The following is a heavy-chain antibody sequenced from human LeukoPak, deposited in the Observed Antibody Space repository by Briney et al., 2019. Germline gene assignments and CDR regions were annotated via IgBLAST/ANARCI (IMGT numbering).Heavy chain of an antibody. D-gene: IGHD2-15*01. V-gene: IGHV3-23*01. CDR3: ARDSVVVEVASTRGPGY. Sequence: GGSLRLSCAASGFTFSSYAMSWVRQAPGKGLEWVSAISGSGGSTYYADSVKGRFTISRDNSKNTLYLQMNSLSAEDTAVYYCARDSVVVEVASTRGPGYWGQGTLVTVSS. CDR1: GFTFSSYA. J-gene: IGHJ4*02. CDR2: ISGSGGST.